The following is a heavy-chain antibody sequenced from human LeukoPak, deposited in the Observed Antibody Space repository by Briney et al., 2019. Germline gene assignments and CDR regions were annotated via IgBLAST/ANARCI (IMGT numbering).Heavy chain of an antibody. CDR2: INPNSGGT. D-gene: IGHD3-22*01. J-gene: IGHJ6*03. CDR1: GYTFTGYY. Sequence: ASVKVSCKASGYTFTGYYTHWVRQAPGQGLEWMGWINPNSGGTNYAQKFQGRVTMTRDTSISTAYMELSRLRSDDTAVYYCARGAPTGYDSRPHLYYYYYMDVWGKGTTVTVSS. CDR3: ARGAPTGYDSRPHLYYYYYMDV. V-gene: IGHV1-2*02.